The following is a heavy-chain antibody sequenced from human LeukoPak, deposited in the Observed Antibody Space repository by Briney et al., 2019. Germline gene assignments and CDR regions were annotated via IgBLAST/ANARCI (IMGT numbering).Heavy chain of an antibody. Sequence: GESLKISCKGSGYSFTSYWIGWVRQMPGKGLDWMGIIYPGDSDTRYRPSFQGQVTISADKSISTAYLQWSSLKASDTAMYYCARILSPYSRWFDPWGQGTLVTVSS. V-gene: IGHV5-51*01. J-gene: IGHJ5*02. CDR3: ARILSPYSRWFDP. CDR2: IYPGDSDT. CDR1: GYSFTSYW. D-gene: IGHD3-9*01.